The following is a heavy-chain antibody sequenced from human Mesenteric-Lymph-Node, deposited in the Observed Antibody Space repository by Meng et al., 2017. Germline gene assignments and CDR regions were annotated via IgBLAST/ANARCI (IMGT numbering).Heavy chain of an antibody. J-gene: IGHJ5*02. D-gene: IGHD3-3*01. CDR2: INHSGST. CDR1: RFTFSDYE. CDR3: ARGRYDFWSGYGNWFDP. Sequence: GSLRLSCAASRFTFSDYEMNWVRQAPGKGLEWIGEINHSGSTNYNPSLKSRVTISVDTSKNQFSLKLSSVTAADTAVYYCARGRYDFWSGYGNWFDPWGQGTLVTVSS. V-gene: IGHV4-34*01.